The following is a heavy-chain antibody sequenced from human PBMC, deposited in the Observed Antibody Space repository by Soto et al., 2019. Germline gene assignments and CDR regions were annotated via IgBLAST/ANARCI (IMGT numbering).Heavy chain of an antibody. CDR1: GGSISSYY. J-gene: IGHJ6*02. CDR3: ARSRVLLWFGEFSAHYYGMDV. D-gene: IGHD3-10*01. V-gene: IGHV4-4*07. Sequence: SETLSLTCTVSGGSISSYYWSWIRQPAGKGLEWIGRIYTSGSTNYNPSLKSRVTMSVDTSKNQFSLKLSSVTAADTAVYYCARSRVLLWFGEFSAHYYGMDVWGQGTTVTVSS. CDR2: IYTSGST.